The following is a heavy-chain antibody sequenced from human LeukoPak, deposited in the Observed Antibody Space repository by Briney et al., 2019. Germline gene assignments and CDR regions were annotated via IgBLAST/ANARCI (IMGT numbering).Heavy chain of an antibody. CDR2: MNPNSGNT. CDR3: ARRQYGSGSPLYY. D-gene: IGHD3-10*01. V-gene: IGHV1-8*02. Sequence: ASVKVSCQASGYTFTSYDLNWVRPTTGQGLDGMGWMNPNSGNTGYAQKFQGRVTITGNTSITTAYMELSSLRSEDTAVYYCARRQYGSGSPLYYWGQGTLVTVSS. CDR1: GYTFTSYD. J-gene: IGHJ4*02.